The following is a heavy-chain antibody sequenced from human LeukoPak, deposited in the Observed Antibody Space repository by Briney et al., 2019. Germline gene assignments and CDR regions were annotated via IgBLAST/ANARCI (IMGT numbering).Heavy chain of an antibody. CDR3: ARVFPPRLSLSYYCYYMDV. J-gene: IGHJ6*03. Sequence: ASVKVSCKASGYTFTSYYMHWVRQAPGQGLEWMGIINPSGGSTSYAQKFQGRVTMTTDTSTSTAYMELRSLRSDDTAVYYCARVFPPRLSLSYYCYYMDVWGKGTTVTVSS. D-gene: IGHD3-16*02. CDR2: INPSGGST. CDR1: GYTFTSYY. V-gene: IGHV1-46*01.